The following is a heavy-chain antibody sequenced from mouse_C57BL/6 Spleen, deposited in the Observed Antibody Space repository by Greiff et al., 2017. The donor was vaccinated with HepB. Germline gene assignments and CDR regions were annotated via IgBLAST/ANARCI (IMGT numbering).Heavy chain of an antibody. V-gene: IGHV1-7*01. J-gene: IGHJ2*01. CDR1: GYTFTSYW. Sequence: VQLQQSGAELAKPGASVKLSCKASGYTFTSYWMHWVKQRPGQGLEWIGYINPSSGYTKYNQKFKDKATLTAAKSSSTAYMQLSSLTYEDSAVYYCARSPYYYGSSYLDYWGQGTTLTVSS. CDR3: ARSPYYYGSSYLDY. CDR2: INPSSGYT. D-gene: IGHD1-1*01.